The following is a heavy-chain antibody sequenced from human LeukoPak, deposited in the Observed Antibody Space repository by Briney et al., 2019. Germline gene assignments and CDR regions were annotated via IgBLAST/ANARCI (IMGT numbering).Heavy chain of an antibody. Sequence: SETLSLTCAVYGGSFSGYYWSWIRQPPGKGLEWIGEINHSGSTNYNPSLKSRVTISVDTSKNQFSLKLSSVTAADTAVYYCARGSGSHLYYYYYMDVWGKGTTVTVSS. CDR3: ARGSGSHLYYYYYMDV. J-gene: IGHJ6*03. CDR1: GGSFSGYY. CDR2: INHSGST. V-gene: IGHV4-34*01. D-gene: IGHD6-19*01.